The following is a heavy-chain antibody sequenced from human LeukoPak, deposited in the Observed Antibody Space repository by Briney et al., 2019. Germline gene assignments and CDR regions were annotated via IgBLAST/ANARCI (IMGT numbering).Heavy chain of an antibody. CDR2: GSSSGST. Sequence: SETLSLTCSVSGGSMTGTSYYWAWIRQPPGKGLEWIGSGSSSGSTSYSPSLKRRATISVDTSKNQFSLRLSSVTAADTAVYYCARNVSAGYFDYWGRGTRVSVSS. J-gene: IGHJ4*02. CDR1: GGSMTGTSYY. CDR3: ARNVSAGYFDY. D-gene: IGHD2-8*01. V-gene: IGHV4-39*01.